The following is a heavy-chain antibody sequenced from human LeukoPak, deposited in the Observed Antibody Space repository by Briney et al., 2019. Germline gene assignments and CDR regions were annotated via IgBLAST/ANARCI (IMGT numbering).Heavy chain of an antibody. D-gene: IGHD4-11*01. CDR1: GGTFSSYA. CDR3: ARGNSNNDAFDI. Sequence: ASVKVSCKASGGTFSSYAISWVRQAPGQGLEWMGGIIPIFGTANYAQKFQGRVTITADESTSTAYMELSSLRSEDTAVYYCARGNSNNDAFDIWGQGTMVTVSS. V-gene: IGHV1-69*13. CDR2: IIPIFGTA. J-gene: IGHJ3*02.